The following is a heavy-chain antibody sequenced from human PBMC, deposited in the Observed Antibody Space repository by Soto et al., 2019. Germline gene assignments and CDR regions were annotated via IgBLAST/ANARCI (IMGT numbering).Heavy chain of an antibody. CDR3: ARSSGGNFGIIIEGHNRFAP. CDR2: INPHGGST. J-gene: IGHJ5*02. V-gene: IGHV1-46*01. Sequence: ASVKVSCKAPRDTFTSYYINWVRQAPGQGLEWMGVINPHGGSTAYAQKFKGRVTLTRDTSASTVYMEVSSLTSEDTAMYYCARSSGGNFGIIIEGHNRFAPWGQGTLVTVSS. D-gene: IGHD1-26*01. CDR1: RDTFTSYY.